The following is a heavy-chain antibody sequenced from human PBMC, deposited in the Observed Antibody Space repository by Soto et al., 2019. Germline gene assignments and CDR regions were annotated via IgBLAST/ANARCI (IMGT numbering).Heavy chain of an antibody. D-gene: IGHD3-22*01. J-gene: IGHJ6*02. V-gene: IGHV4-34*01. CDR2: INYSGST. Sequence: SETLSLTCAVYGWSLSGYYWSWIRQPPGKGLEWIGEINYSGSTKYNPSLKSRVTISVDTSRNQFALKLSSVTAADTAVYYCAGGWDYYDSRGYRDYYGMDVWGQGTTVTVSS. CDR3: AGGWDYYDSRGYRDYYGMDV. CDR1: GWSLSGYY.